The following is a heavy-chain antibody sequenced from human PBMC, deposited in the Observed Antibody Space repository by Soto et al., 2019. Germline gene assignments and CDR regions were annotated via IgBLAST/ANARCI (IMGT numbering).Heavy chain of an antibody. J-gene: IGHJ4*02. CDR2: INAGNGNT. CDR3: ARELRLVRGYYFDY. D-gene: IGHD3-22*01. CDR1: GYTFTSYA. Sequence: QVQLVQSGAEVKKPGASVKVSCKASGYTFTSYAMHWVRQAPGQRLEWMGWINAGNGNTKYSQKFQGRVTITRDPSASTAYMELSSLRSEDTAVYYCARELRLVRGYYFDYWGQGTLVTVSS. V-gene: IGHV1-3*01.